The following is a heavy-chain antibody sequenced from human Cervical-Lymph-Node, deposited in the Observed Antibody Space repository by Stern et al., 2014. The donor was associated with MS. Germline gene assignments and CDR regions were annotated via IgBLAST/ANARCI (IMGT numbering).Heavy chain of an antibody. Sequence: VQLVESGAEVKKPGASVKVSCKASGYTFTSYYMHWVRQAPGQGLEWMGIINPSGGSTSYAQKFQGRVTMTRDTSTSTVYMELSSLRSEDTAVYYCARVWDVDTAMVRGYYYYGMDVWGQGTTVTVSS. CDR3: ARVWDVDTAMVRGYYYYGMDV. CDR2: INPSGGST. D-gene: IGHD5-18*01. V-gene: IGHV1-46*01. CDR1: GYTFTSYY. J-gene: IGHJ6*02.